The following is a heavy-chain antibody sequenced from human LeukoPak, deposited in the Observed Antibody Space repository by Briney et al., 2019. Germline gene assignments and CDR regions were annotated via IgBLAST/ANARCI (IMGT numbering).Heavy chain of an antibody. Sequence: PGGSLRLSCAASGFTFSGSAMHWVRQASGKGLEWIGSIYYSGSTYYNPSLKSRVTISVDTSKNQFSLKLSSVTAADTAVYYCARDASRGDDAFDIWGQGTMVTVSS. CDR3: ARDASRGDDAFDI. CDR2: IYYSGST. D-gene: IGHD3-10*01. CDR1: GFTFSGSA. V-gene: IGHV4-39*07. J-gene: IGHJ3*02.